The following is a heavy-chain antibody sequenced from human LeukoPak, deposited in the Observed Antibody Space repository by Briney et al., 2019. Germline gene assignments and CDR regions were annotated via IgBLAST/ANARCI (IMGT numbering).Heavy chain of an antibody. CDR3: AKEDGYSYAFDI. CDR1: GFTFSSYG. Sequence: GGSLRLSCAASGFTFSSYGMHWVRQAPGKGLEWVAFIRYDGSNKYYADSVKGRFTISRDNSKNTLYLQMNSLRAEDTAVYYCAKEDGYSYAFDIWGQGTMVTVSS. D-gene: IGHD5-18*01. V-gene: IGHV3-30*02. J-gene: IGHJ3*02. CDR2: IRYDGSNK.